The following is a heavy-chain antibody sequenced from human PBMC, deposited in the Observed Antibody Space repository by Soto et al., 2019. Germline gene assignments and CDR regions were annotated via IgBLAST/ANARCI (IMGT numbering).Heavy chain of an antibody. CDR3: ARERYGDYGRGTLDI. CDR2: TYYRSKWYN. Sequence: PSQTLSLTCAISGDSVSNNSTAWNWIRQSPSRGLEWLGRTYYRSKWYNDYAVSVKSRIIINPDTSKNQFSLQLNSVTPEDSAVYYCARERYGDYGRGTLDIWGRGTMVTVSS. V-gene: IGHV6-1*01. D-gene: IGHD4-17*01. CDR1: GDSVSNNSTA. J-gene: IGHJ3*02.